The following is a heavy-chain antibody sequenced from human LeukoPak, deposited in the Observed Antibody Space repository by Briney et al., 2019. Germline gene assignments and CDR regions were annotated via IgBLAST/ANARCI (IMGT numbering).Heavy chain of an antibody. D-gene: IGHD3-10*01. CDR3: ATVTITMVRGVRYGMDV. Sequence: ASVKVCCKVSGYTLTELSMHWVRQAPGKGLELMGGFDPEDGETIYAQKFQGRVTITEDTSTDTAYMELSSLRSEDTAVYYCATVTITMVRGVRYGMDVWGKGTTVTVSS. CDR1: GYTLTELS. V-gene: IGHV1-24*01. J-gene: IGHJ6*04. CDR2: FDPEDGET.